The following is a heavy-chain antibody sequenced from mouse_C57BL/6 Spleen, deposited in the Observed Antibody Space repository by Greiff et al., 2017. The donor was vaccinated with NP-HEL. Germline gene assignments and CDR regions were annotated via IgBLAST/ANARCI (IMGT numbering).Heavy chain of an antibody. CDR3: ARLGGGYFDY. Sequence: EVHLVESGGDLVKPGGSLKLSCAASGFTFSSYGMSWVRQTPDKRLEWVATISSGGSYTYYPDSVKGRFTISRDNAKNTLYLQMSSLKSEDTAMYYCARLGGGYFDYWGQGTTLTVSS. V-gene: IGHV5-6*01. CDR1: GFTFSSYG. D-gene: IGHD1-1*02. J-gene: IGHJ2*01. CDR2: ISSGGSYT.